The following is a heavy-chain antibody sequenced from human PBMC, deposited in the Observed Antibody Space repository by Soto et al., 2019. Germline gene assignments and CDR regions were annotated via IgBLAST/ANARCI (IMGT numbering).Heavy chain of an antibody. J-gene: IGHJ4*02. CDR3: ARVTMIVDHYYFDY. CDR1: GGSISSGGYY. Sequence: PSEPLSLTCTVSGGSISSGGYYWSWIRQHPGKGLEWIGYIYYSGSTYYNPSLKSRVTISVDTSKNQFSLKLSSVTAADTAVYYCARVTMIVDHYYFDYWGQGTLVTVSS. D-gene: IGHD3-22*01. V-gene: IGHV4-31*03. CDR2: IYYSGST.